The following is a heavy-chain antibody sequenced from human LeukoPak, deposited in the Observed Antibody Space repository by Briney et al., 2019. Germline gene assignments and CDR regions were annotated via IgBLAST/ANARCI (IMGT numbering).Heavy chain of an antibody. Sequence: SETLSPTCTVSGXSISNYNYYWGWIRQPPGKGLEWIGSIFYSGNTYYNPSLKSRVTISVDTSKNEFSLKLSSVTTTDTAVYFCVSQGGGAQYYFDYWGQGTLVTVSS. V-gene: IGHV4-39*01. CDR3: VSQGGGAQYYFDY. CDR1: GXSISNYNYY. CDR2: IFYSGNT. J-gene: IGHJ4*02. D-gene: IGHD3-16*01.